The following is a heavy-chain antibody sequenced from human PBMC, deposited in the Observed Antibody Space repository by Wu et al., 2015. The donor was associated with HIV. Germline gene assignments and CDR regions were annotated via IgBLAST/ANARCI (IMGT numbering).Heavy chain of an antibody. V-gene: IGHV1-69*05. CDR2: IIPLFGTR. J-gene: IGHJ3*02. CDR3: ANRNRIGNMEAFDI. D-gene: IGHD1/OR15-1a*01. Sequence: QVQLVQSGAEVKKPGSSVKISCKASGNTFNAINWVRQAPGQGLEWMGGIIPLFGTRDYAQVFQGRVTITTDESSSTAYMTLTSLTSEDTAVYFCANRNRIGNMEAFDIWAKGQRSSSLQ. CDR1: GNTFNA.